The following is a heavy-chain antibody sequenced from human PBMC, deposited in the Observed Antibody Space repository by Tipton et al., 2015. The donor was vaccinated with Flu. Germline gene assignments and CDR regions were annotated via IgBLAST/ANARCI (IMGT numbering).Heavy chain of an antibody. Sequence: SLRLSCTASEFTLGDYTVSWVRQAPGKGLEWVGFIRSKAYSGTTEYAASVKGRFTISRDESRSIAYLQMNSLKTEDTAVYYCTTPKVTTYVRQFDYWGQGTLVTVSS. V-gene: IGHV3-49*04. D-gene: IGHD4-17*01. CDR2: IRSKAYSGTT. CDR1: EFTLGDYT. J-gene: IGHJ4*02. CDR3: TTPKVTTYVRQFDY.